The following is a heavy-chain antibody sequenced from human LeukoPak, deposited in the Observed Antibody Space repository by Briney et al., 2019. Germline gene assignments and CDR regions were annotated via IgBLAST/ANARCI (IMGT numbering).Heavy chain of an antibody. J-gene: IGHJ4*02. D-gene: IGHD1-26*01. Sequence: PGESLKISCKGSGYSFTSYWIGWVRQMPGKGLEWMGIIFPGDSDIRYSPSFQSQVTISADKSISTAYLQWDSLKASDTAMYYCARQGSGSLEAQVDFWGQGTLVTVSS. CDR2: IFPGDSDI. CDR1: GYSFTSYW. CDR3: ARQGSGSLEAQVDF. V-gene: IGHV5-51*01.